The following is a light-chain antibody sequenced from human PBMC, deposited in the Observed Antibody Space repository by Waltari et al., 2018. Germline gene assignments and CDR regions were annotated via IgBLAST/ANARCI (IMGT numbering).Light chain of an antibody. J-gene: IGKJ3*01. CDR3: LQHNSYPFT. CDR2: AAS. V-gene: IGKV1-17*01. CDR1: QGISSY. Sequence: DIQMTQSPSSLSASVGNTVTITCRASQGISSYLNWFQQKPGKATKPLIYAASSLESGVPSRFRGSGTGTEFTLTLSSLQPEDFAAYYCLQHNSYPFTFGPGTKLDIK.